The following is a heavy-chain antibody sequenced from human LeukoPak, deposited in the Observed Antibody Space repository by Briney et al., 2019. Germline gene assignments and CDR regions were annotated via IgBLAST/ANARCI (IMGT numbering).Heavy chain of an antibody. D-gene: IGHD6-19*01. Sequence: ASVKVSCKASGYTFTSYGISWVRQAPGQGLEWMGWISAYNGNTNYARKLQGRVTMTTDTSTSTAYMELRSLRSDDTAVYYCARVWQWLENNWFDPWGQGTLVTVSS. J-gene: IGHJ5*02. CDR1: GYTFTSYG. V-gene: IGHV1-18*01. CDR2: ISAYNGNT. CDR3: ARVWQWLENNWFDP.